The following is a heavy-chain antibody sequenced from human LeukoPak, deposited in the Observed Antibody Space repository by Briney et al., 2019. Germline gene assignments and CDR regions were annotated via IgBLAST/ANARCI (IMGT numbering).Heavy chain of an antibody. CDR2: VKSKTDGGTT. CDR1: GFTFTNAW. Sequence: GGSLRLSCVGSGFTFTNAWVAWVRQTAGKGLEWVGRVKSKTDGGTTDYAAPVRGRFTISRDDSKNTVYLELNSLRTEDTAVYYCVFGSSFWGQGTLVTVSS. D-gene: IGHD3-3*01. V-gene: IGHV3-15*01. J-gene: IGHJ4*02. CDR3: VFGSSF.